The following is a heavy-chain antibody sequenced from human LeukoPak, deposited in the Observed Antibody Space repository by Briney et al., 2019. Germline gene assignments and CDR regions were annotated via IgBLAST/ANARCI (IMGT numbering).Heavy chain of an antibody. J-gene: IGHJ4*02. CDR3: AKAPTYSDYDPVDY. V-gene: IGHV3-23*01. Sequence: SGGSLRLSCAASGFTFSSYAMSWVRQAPGKGLEWVSAISGSGGSTYYADSVKGRFTISRDNSKNTLYLQMNSLRAEDTAVYYCAKAPTYSDYDPVDYWGQGTLVTVSS. CDR2: ISGSGGST. CDR1: GFTFSSYA. D-gene: IGHD5-12*01.